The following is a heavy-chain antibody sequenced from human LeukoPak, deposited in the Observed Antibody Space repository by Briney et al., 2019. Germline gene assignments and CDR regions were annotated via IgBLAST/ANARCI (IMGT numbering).Heavy chain of an antibody. CDR1: GFTFSNYW. V-gene: IGHV3-53*01. Sequence: GGSLRLSCAASGFTFSNYWMHWVRQAPGKGLEWVSLIYSGGTTYYADSVKGRFTISRDNSKNTLYLQMNSLRAEDTAVYYCARRAGGYSHPYDYWGQGILVTVSS. D-gene: IGHD4-23*01. CDR2: IYSGGTT. J-gene: IGHJ4*02. CDR3: ARRAGGYSHPYDY.